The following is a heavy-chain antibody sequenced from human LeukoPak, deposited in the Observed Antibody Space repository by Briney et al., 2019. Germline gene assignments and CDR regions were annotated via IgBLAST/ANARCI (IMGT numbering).Heavy chain of an antibody. CDR1: GYTFTSYG. CDR3: ARGYCSGGSCSNFDY. D-gene: IGHD2-15*01. V-gene: IGHV1-18*01. CDR2: ISTNNDNI. J-gene: IGHJ4*02. Sequence: RASVKVSCKASGYTFTSYGISWVRQAPGQGLEWMGWISTNNDNINSAQKLQGRVTMTTDISTSTAYMELRSLRSDDTAVYYCARGYCSGGSCSNFDYWGQGTLVTVSS.